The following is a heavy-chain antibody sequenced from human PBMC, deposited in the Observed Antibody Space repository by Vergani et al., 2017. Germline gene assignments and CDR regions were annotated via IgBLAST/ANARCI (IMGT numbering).Heavy chain of an antibody. CDR1: GYTFTSYA. CDR3: ARAGIRKGQQLVFGWFDP. Sequence: QVQLVQSGAEVKKPGASVKVSCKASGYTFTSYAMHWVRQAPGQRLEWMGWNNAGNGNTKYSQKFQGRVTITRDTSASTAYMELSSLRSEATAVYYCARAGIRKGQQLVFGWFDPWGQGTLVTVSS. V-gene: IGHV1-3*01. CDR2: NNAGNGNT. J-gene: IGHJ5*02. D-gene: IGHD6-13*01.